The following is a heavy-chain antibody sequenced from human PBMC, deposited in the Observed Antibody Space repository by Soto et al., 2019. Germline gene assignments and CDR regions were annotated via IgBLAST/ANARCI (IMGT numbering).Heavy chain of an antibody. CDR1: GFTFSRYG. V-gene: IGHV3-30*18. Sequence: GGSLRLSCAASGFTFSRYGMHWVRQAPGKGLEWVALISFDGRNEDYVDSVKGRFTISRDNSKNTLYLQMNSLRAEDTAVYYCAKDLAGRYGNFFNYWGQGTLVTVSS. CDR3: AKDLAGRYGNFFNY. D-gene: IGHD3-10*01. J-gene: IGHJ4*02. CDR2: ISFDGRNE.